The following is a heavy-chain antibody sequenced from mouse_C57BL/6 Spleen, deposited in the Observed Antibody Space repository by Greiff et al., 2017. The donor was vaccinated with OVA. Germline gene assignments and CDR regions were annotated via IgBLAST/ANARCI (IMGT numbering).Heavy chain of an antibody. CDR3: ARGWDEDY. J-gene: IGHJ2*01. V-gene: IGHV1-50*01. Sequence: QVQLQQPGAELVKPGASVKLSCKASGYTFTSYWMQWVKQRPGQGLEWIGEIDPSDSYTNYNQKFKGKATLTVDTSSSTAYMQLSSLTAEDAAVYYCARGWDEDYWGQGTTLTGSS. CDR2: IDPSDSYT. D-gene: IGHD4-1*01. CDR1: GYTFTSYW.